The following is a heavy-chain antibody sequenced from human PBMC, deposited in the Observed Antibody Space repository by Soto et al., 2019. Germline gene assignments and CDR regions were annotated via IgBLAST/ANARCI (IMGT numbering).Heavy chain of an antibody. CDR1: GASLTSGDYY. CDR2: IFHTGTT. Sequence: QVQLQESGPGLAKPSQTVSLTCTVSGASLTSGDYYWTWIRQVPGKDLEWIGYIFHTGTTFYTPSLNSRVVMSRDTSDNYFSLNLNAVTAADTAVYYCARGLGYDSNGRFLAAFDIWGHGTLVTVSA. D-gene: IGHD3-22*01. V-gene: IGHV4-31*03. J-gene: IGHJ3*02. CDR3: ARGLGYDSNGRFLAAFDI.